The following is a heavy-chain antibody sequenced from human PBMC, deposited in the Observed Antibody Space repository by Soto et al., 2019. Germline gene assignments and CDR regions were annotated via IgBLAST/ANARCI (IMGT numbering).Heavy chain of an antibody. J-gene: IGHJ4*02. D-gene: IGHD3-10*01. CDR3: AKRGYYSSGSYYSTY. V-gene: IGHV3-64*01. Sequence: GGSLRLSCAASAFTFSSYAMHWVRQAPGKGLEYVSAISSNGGSTYYANSVKGRFTIPRDNSKNTLYLQMGSLRAEDMAVYYCAKRGYYSSGSYYSTYWGQGT. CDR2: ISSNGGST. CDR1: AFTFSSYA.